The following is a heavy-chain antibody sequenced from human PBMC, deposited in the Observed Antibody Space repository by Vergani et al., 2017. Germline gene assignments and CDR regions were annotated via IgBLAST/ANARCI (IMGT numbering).Heavy chain of an antibody. Sequence: QVQLVQSGAEVKKPGASVKVSCKASGYTFTGYYMHWVRQAPGQGLEWMGRINPNSGGTNYAQKFQGRVTMTRDTSISRAYMELSRLRSDDTAVYYCARVAGATFWYFDLWGRGTLVTVSS. V-gene: IGHV1-2*06. CDR2: INPNSGGT. D-gene: IGHD1-26*01. CDR3: ARVAGATFWYFDL. J-gene: IGHJ2*01. CDR1: GYTFTGYY.